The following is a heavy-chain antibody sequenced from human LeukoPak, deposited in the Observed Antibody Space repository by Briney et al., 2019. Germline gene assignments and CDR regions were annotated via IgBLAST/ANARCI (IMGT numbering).Heavy chain of an antibody. CDR2: IYPGDSDT. J-gene: IGHJ4*02. CDR1: GYSFTSYW. Sequence: GESLKISCKGSGYSFTSYWIGWVRQMPGKGLEWMGIIYPGDSDTRYSPSFQGQVTISAHKSISTAYLQWSSLKASDTAMYYRARSSAPFYCSNGVCSSFDYWGQGTLVTVSS. D-gene: IGHD2-8*01. CDR3: ARSSAPFYCSNGVCSSFDY. V-gene: IGHV5-51*01.